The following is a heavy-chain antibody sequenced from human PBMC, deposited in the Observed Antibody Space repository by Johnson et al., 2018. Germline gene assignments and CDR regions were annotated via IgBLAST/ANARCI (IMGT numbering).Heavy chain of an antibody. J-gene: IGHJ6*03. Sequence: VQLVQSGGALVQPGGSLRLSCAASGFTFSSYSMNWVRQAPGKGLEWVSYITSTSTIDYAASVKGRFTISRDDAKNSLYLQMNSRRAEDTAMYYCARVPGKYYMDVRGKGTTVTGAS. V-gene: IGHV3-48*01. D-gene: IGHD6-6*01. CDR3: ARVPGKYYMDV. CDR1: GFTFSSYS. CDR2: ITSTSTI.